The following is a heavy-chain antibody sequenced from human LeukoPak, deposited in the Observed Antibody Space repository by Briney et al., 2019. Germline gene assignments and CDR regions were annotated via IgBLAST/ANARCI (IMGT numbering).Heavy chain of an antibody. J-gene: IGHJ5*02. V-gene: IGHV1-2*02. CDR3: ARDIVVVVAAPHNWFDP. D-gene: IGHD2-15*01. Sequence: GASVKVSCKASGYTFTGYYMHWVRQAPGQGLEWMGWINPNSGGTNYAQKFQGRVTMTRDTSISTAYMELSRLRSDDTAVYYCARDIVVVVAAPHNWFDPWGQGTLVTVSS. CDR2: INPNSGGT. CDR1: GYTFTGYY.